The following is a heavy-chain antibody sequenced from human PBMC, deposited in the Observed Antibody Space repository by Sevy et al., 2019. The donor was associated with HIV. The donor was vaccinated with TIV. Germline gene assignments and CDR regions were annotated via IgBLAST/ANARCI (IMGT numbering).Heavy chain of an antibody. CDR3: ARAGYDYGDYAHWFDP. J-gene: IGHJ5*02. CDR1: GGSISSYY. Sequence: SETLSLTCTVSGGSISSYYWSWIRQPPGKGLEWVGYIYYSGSTNYNPSLKSRVTISVDTSKNQFSLKLSSVTAADTAVDYCARAGYDYGDYAHWFDPWGQGTLVTVSS. CDR2: IYYSGST. V-gene: IGHV4-59*01. D-gene: IGHD4-17*01.